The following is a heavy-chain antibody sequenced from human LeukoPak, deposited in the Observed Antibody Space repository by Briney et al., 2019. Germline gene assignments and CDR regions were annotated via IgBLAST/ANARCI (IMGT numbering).Heavy chain of an antibody. D-gene: IGHD4-23*01. J-gene: IGHJ5*02. CDR2: ISGSGGYI. CDR1: KFTFSTFS. V-gene: IGHV3-21*01. Sequence: PGGSLRLSCAASKFTFSTFSMSWVRQAPGKGLEWVSSISGSGGYISYTDSVKGRFTISRDNAKNSLYLQMNSLRVEDTAVYYCAKTPRPSGPFDPWGQGTLVTVSS. CDR3: AKTPRPSGPFDP.